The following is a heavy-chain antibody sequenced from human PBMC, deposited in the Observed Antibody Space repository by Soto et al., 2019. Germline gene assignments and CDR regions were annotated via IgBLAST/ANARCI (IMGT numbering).Heavy chain of an antibody. CDR2: IWYDGSNK. CDR1: GFIFSSYG. CDR3: ARAPGDCHDY. V-gene: IGHV3-33*01. Sequence: QPGGSLRLSCAASGFIFSSYGMHGVRQAPGKGLEWVAVIWYDGSNKYYADSVKGRFTISRDNSKNTLYLQMNSLRAEDTAVYYCARAPGDCHDYWGQGILVTVSS. J-gene: IGHJ4*02. D-gene: IGHD2-21*02.